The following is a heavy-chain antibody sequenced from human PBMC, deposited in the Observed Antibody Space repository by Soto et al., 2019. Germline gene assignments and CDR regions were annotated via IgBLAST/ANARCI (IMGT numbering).Heavy chain of an antibody. CDR3: ARVPSRIAGAGTHY. CDR1: GFTFSSYS. D-gene: IGHD6-19*01. Sequence: EVQLVESGGGLVKPGGSLRLSCAASGFTFSSYSMNWVRQAPGKGLEWVSSISSSSSYIYYADSVKGRFTISRDNAKNPLYLQMNSLRAEDTDVYYCARVPSRIAGAGTHYWGQGTLVTVSS. CDR2: ISSSSSYI. V-gene: IGHV3-21*01. J-gene: IGHJ4*02.